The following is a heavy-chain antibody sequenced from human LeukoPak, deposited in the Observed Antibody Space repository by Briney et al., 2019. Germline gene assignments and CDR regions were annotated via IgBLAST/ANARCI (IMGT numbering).Heavy chain of an antibody. CDR2: ISSDGSNK. CDR3: AKGETYDFWSGYLNY. J-gene: IGHJ4*02. D-gene: IGHD3-3*01. V-gene: IGHV3-30*18. Sequence: PGGSLRLSCAASGFTFSSYGMHWVRQAPGKGLEWVAVISSDGSNKYYADSVKGRFTISRDNSKNTLYLQMNSLRAEDTAVYYCAKGETYDFWSGYLNYWGQGTLVTVSS. CDR1: GFTFSSYG.